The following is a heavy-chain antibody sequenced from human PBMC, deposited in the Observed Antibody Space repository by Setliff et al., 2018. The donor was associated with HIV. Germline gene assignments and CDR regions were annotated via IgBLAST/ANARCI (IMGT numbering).Heavy chain of an antibody. CDR2: INHTGNT. CDR1: GGSFSGYH. D-gene: IGHD3-10*01. Sequence: SETLSLTCAVYGGSFSGYHWNWIRQFPGKGLEWIGEINHTGNTQYNPSLKSRVTISVDTSKNQFSLNLSSVTAADTAAYYCARLGYVSGGFYKTPGPYYFDYWGQGALVTVSS. J-gene: IGHJ4*02. CDR3: ARLGYVSGGFYKTPGPYYFDY. V-gene: IGHV4-34*01.